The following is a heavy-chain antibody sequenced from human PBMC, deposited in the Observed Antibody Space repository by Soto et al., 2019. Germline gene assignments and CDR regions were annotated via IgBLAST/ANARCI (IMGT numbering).Heavy chain of an antibody. CDR1: GFTFSSYS. CDR3: ARDQSSGDQNDAFDI. V-gene: IGHV3-21*01. J-gene: IGHJ3*02. D-gene: IGHD6-19*01. CDR2: ISSSSSYI. Sequence: GGSLRLSCAASGFTFSSYSMNWVRQAPGKGLEWVSSISSSSSYIYYADSVKGQFTISRDNAKNSLYLQMNSLRAEDTAVYYCARDQSSGDQNDAFDIWGQGTMVTVSS.